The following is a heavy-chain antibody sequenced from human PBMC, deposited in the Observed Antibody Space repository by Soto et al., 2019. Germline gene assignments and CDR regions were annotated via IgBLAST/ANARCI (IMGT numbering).Heavy chain of an antibody. CDR2: ISGSGGST. CDR1: GFTFSSYA. J-gene: IGHJ4*02. CDR3: AKSPQSTTIFGVVRTGY. D-gene: IGHD3-3*01. Sequence: PVGSLRLSCAASGFTFSSYAMSWVRQAPGKGLEWVSAISGSGGSTYYADSVKGRFTISRDNSKNTLYLQMNSLRAEDTAVYYCAKSPQSTTIFGVVRTGYWGQGTLVTVSS. V-gene: IGHV3-23*01.